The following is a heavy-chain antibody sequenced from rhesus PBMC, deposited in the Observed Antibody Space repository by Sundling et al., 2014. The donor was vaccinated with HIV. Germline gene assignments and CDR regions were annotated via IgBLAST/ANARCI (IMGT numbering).Heavy chain of an antibody. Sequence: QVQLQESGPGLLKPSETLSLTCAVSGGSISDSYRWSWIRQPPGKGLEWIGYIYGSSTSTNYNPSLKSRVTISRDTSKNQFSLQVTSVTAADTAVYYCARDLNESWRYIVYGLESWGQGVIVTVSS. J-gene: IGHJ6*01. CDR2: IYGSSTST. V-gene: IGHV4S10*01. CDR3: ARDLNESWRYIVYGLES. CDR1: GGSISDSYR. D-gene: IGHD1-1-1*01.